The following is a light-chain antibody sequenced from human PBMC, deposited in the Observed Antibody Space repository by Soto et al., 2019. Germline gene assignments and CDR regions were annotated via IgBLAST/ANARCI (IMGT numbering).Light chain of an antibody. Sequence: EIVMTQSPATLSVSPGERITISCRASQTVGSNLAWYQQTPGQAPRLLIYTTSSMAAGVPARFSGSGSGTEFTLTIDSLQAEDFVLYYCQQYNTWPRTFGQGTRVEIK. CDR1: QTVGSN. J-gene: IGKJ1*01. CDR3: QQYNTWPRT. CDR2: TTS. V-gene: IGKV3-15*01.